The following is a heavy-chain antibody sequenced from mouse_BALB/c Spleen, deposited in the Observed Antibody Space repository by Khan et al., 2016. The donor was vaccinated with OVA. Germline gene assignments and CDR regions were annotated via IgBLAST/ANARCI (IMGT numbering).Heavy chain of an antibody. J-gene: IGHJ3*01. D-gene: IGHD1-1*01. V-gene: IGHV5-6*01. CDR2: ISSGGSYT. CDR1: GFTFSTYG. Sequence: EVQGVESGGDLVKPEGSLKLSCAASGFTFSTYGMSWVRQTPDKRLEWVATISSGGSYTYYPDSVQGRFTISRDNAKNTLYLQMSILKSEDTAMFYCARLAYYYDSEGFAYWGQGTLVTVSA. CDR3: ARLAYYYDSEGFAY.